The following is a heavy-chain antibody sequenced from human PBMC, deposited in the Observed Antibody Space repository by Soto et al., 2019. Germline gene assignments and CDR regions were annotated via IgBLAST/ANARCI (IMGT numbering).Heavy chain of an antibody. V-gene: IGHV4-59*02. J-gene: IGHJ5*02. CDR3: AKIPSRGMIFGAAS. CDR2: VYYSGST. D-gene: IGHD3-3*01. Sequence: SETLSLTGTVSGGSVSNSYWGWIRQPPGKGLEWVAYVYYSGSTNYNPSLGSRVTISVDKSKNQFSLKMTSVTGADTAVYYCAKIPSRGMIFGAASWGQGTLVT. CDR1: GGSVSNSY.